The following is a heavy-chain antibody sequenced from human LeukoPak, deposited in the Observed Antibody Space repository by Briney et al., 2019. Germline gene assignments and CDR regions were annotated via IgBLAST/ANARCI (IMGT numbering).Heavy chain of an antibody. Sequence: SETLSLTCTVSGGSISSYYWSWIRQPAGKGLEWIGRIYTSGSTNYNPSLKSRVTISVDTSKNQFSLKLSSVTAAGTAVYYCASSQITMVRGGDFDYWGQGTLVTVSS. CDR2: IYTSGST. D-gene: IGHD3-10*01. J-gene: IGHJ4*02. V-gene: IGHV4-4*07. CDR1: GGSISSYY. CDR3: ASSQITMVRGGDFDY.